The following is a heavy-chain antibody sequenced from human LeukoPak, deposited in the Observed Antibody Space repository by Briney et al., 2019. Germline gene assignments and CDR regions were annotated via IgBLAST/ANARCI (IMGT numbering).Heavy chain of an antibody. J-gene: IGHJ4*02. CDR3: ARGVRRGLRDY. V-gene: IGHV4-34*01. CDR1: GGSFSGYY. CDR2: INHSGST. D-gene: IGHD1-14*01. Sequence: SETLSLTCAVYGGSFSGYYWSWIRQPPGKGLEWIGEINHSGSTNYNPSLKSRVTISVDTSKNQFSLKLSSVTAADTAVYYCARGVRRGLRDYWGQGTLVTASS.